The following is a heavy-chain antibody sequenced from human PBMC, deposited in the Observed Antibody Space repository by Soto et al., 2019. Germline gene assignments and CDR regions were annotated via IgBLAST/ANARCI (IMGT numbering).Heavy chain of an antibody. Sequence: QVQLVQSGAEVKKPGASVKVSCKASGYTFTRYDINWVRQATGQGLEWMGWMNPNSGNTGNAQKFQGRITMTRNTSISTAYMELSSLRSEDTAVYYCARSVEWLASFDYWGQGTLVTVSS. J-gene: IGHJ4*02. CDR1: GYTFTRYD. D-gene: IGHD6-19*01. CDR2: MNPNSGNT. CDR3: ARSVEWLASFDY. V-gene: IGHV1-8*01.